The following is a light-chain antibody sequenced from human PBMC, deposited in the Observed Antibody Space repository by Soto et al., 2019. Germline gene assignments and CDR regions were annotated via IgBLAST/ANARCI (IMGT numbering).Light chain of an antibody. CDR3: QQYNNWPPYT. V-gene: IGKV3-15*01. CDR1: QSVSSN. Sequence: EIVMTQSPATLSVSPGERATLSCRASQSVSSNLAWYQQKPGQAPRLLIYGASTRATGIPARFSGSGSGTELTLPISSLQSEDFALYYCQQYNNWPPYTFGHGTKLEIK. CDR2: GAS. J-gene: IGKJ2*01.